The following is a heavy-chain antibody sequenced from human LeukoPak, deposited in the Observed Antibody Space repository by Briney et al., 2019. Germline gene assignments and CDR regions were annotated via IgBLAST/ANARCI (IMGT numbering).Heavy chain of an antibody. CDR1: GFIFSSWW. Sequence: GGSLRLSCAASGFIFSSWWMIWFRRLPGKGLVSVSHINTDGSYIRYADSAKGRYTISRDNAKNTLYLQMNSLRPEDTGVYYCTTFGIDWSLSYWGQGALVTVSS. D-gene: IGHD3-9*01. V-gene: IGHV3-74*01. CDR3: TTFGIDWSLSY. CDR2: INTDGSYI. J-gene: IGHJ4*02.